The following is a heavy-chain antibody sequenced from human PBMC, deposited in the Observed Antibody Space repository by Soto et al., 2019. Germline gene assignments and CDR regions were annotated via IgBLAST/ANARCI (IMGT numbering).Heavy chain of an antibody. CDR1: GFSFSDDW. Sequence: EVQLVESGGGLVQPGGSLRLSCVGSGFSFSDDWMHWLRRAPGKGLEWVSLITSDGRSTTYADSVKGRFTISRDNAKNTLYLQMNSLRVEDTAVYYCARQYGMDVWGQGTTVTVSS. CDR3: ARQYGMDV. CDR2: ITSDGRST. V-gene: IGHV3-74*01. J-gene: IGHJ6*02.